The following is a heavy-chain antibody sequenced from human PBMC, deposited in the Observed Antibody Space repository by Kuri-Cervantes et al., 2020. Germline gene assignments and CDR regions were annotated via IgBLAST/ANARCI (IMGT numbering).Heavy chain of an antibody. Sequence: GESLKISCAASGFTFSSYWMHWVRQAPGKGLEWVSAISGSGGSTYYADSVKGRFTISRDNSKSTLYLQMNSLRAEDTAVYYCANYGDQRNYYYYYYMDVWGKGTTVTVSS. CDR3: ANYGDQRNYYYYYYMDV. D-gene: IGHD4-17*01. CDR2: ISGSGGST. V-gene: IGHV3-23*01. CDR1: GFTFSSYW. J-gene: IGHJ6*03.